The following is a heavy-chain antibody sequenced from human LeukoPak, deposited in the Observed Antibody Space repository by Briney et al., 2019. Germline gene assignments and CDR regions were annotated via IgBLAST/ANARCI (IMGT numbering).Heavy chain of an antibody. D-gene: IGHD4-23*01. CDR3: ASWEGGNGDY. CDR2: INHSGST. Sequence: SETLSLTCAVYGGSFSGYYWSWIRQPPGKGLEWIGEINHSGSTNYNPSLKSRVTISVDTSKNQFSLKLSPVTAADTAVYYCASWEGGNGDYWGQGTLVTVSS. J-gene: IGHJ4*02. V-gene: IGHV4-34*01. CDR1: GGSFSGYY.